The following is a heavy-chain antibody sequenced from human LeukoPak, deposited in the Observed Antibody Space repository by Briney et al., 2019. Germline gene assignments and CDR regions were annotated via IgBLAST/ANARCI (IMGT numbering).Heavy chain of an antibody. CDR3: ARDGPGHYYDSSGYHDY. CDR2: INPNSGGT. Sequence: ASVKVSCKASGYTFTGYYMHWVRQAPGQGLEWMGRINPNSGGTNYAQKSQGRVTMTRDTSISTAYMELSRLRSDDTAVYYCARDGPGHYYDSSGYHDYWGQGTLVTVPS. D-gene: IGHD3-22*01. CDR1: GYTFTGYY. J-gene: IGHJ4*02. V-gene: IGHV1-2*06.